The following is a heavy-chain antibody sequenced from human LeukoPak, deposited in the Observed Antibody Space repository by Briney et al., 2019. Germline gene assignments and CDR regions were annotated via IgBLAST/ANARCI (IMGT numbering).Heavy chain of an antibody. D-gene: IGHD2-15*01. J-gene: IGHJ6*03. CDR1: GYTFTGYY. CDR3: AREQVSGGDYYYMDV. V-gene: IGHV1-2*02. CDR2: INPNSGGT. Sequence: ASVKVSCKASGYTFTGYYMHWVRQAPGQGLEWMGWINPNSGGTKFAQKFQGRVTMTRDTSISTAYMELSRLRSDDRAVFYCAREQVSGGDYYYMDVWGKGTTVTVSS.